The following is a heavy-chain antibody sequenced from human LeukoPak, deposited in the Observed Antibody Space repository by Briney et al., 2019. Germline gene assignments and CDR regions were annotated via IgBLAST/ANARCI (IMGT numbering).Heavy chain of an antibody. CDR3: ARGYQLEPSPPEYFDY. CDR2: ISAYNGNT. J-gene: IGHJ4*02. CDR1: GYTFTSYG. V-gene: IGHV1-18*01. Sequence: GASVKVSCKASGYTFTSYGISWVRQAPGQGLEWMGWISAYNGNTNYAQKLQGRVTMTTDTSTSTAYMELRSLRSDDTAVYYCARGYQLEPSPPEYFDYWGQGTLVTVSS. D-gene: IGHD1-1*01.